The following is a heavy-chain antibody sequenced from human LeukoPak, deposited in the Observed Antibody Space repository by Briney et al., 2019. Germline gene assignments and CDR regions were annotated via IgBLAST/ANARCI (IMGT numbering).Heavy chain of an antibody. J-gene: IGHJ4*02. V-gene: IGHV3-53*01. CDR2: IYSGGST. CDR3: AMGGRWGSYRLFDY. CDR1: GFTVSSNY. D-gene: IGHD3-16*02. Sequence: SGGSLRLSCAASGFTVSSNYMSWVRQAPGKGLEWVSVIYSGGSTYYADSVKGRFTISRDNSKNTLYLQMNSLRAEDTAVYYCAMGGRWGSYRLFDYWGQGTLVTVSS.